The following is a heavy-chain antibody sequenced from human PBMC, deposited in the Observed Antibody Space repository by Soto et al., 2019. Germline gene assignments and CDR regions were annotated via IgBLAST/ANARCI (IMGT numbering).Heavy chain of an antibody. D-gene: IGHD2-15*01. Sequence: AETLSLTCTVYGGSFSGYYWSWILQPPGKGLEWIGEINHSGSTNYNPSLKSRVTISVDTSKNQFSLKLSSVTAADTAVYSCARVEGRIARYYGMDVWGQGTTVTVS. V-gene: IGHV4-34*01. J-gene: IGHJ6*02. CDR3: ARVEGRIARYYGMDV. CDR1: GGSFSGYY. CDR2: INHSGST.